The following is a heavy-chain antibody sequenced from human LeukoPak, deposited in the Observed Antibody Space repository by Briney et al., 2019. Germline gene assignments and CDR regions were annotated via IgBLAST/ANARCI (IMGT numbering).Heavy chain of an antibody. J-gene: IGHJ4*02. D-gene: IGHD3-9*01. V-gene: IGHV3-23*01. Sequence: GGSLRLSCAASGFTFSSYGMSWVRQAPGKGLEWVSSMTSGGVSTYYTDSVKGRFTISRDNSKNTLYLQMNSLRADDTALYYCAESDRGAFDLLLYYFDYWGQGTLVTVSS. CDR1: GFTFSSYG. CDR3: AESDRGAFDLLLYYFDY. CDR2: MTSGGVST.